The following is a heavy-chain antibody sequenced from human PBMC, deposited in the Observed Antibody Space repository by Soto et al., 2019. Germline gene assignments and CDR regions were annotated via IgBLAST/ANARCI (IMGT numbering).Heavy chain of an antibody. V-gene: IGHV3-23*01. CDR1: GFTFSNYA. Sequence: GGSLRLSCAPSGFTFSNYAMSWVRQAPGKGLEWVSAISASAATTYYADSVKGRFTISRDNSKNTLYVQMNSLRAEDTAIYYCAKLGAYSTSAIDSWGQGALVTVSS. CDR2: ISASAATT. J-gene: IGHJ4*02. CDR3: AKLGAYSTSAIDS. D-gene: IGHD6-6*01.